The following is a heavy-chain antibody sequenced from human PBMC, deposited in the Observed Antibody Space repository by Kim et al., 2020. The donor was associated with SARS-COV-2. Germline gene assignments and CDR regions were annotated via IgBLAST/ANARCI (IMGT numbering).Heavy chain of an antibody. J-gene: IGHJ4*02. Sequence: SETLSLTCSVSGGSISSYYWSWIRQPPGKGLEWIGYIYYSGSTYYNPSPKSRVTISVDTSKNQFSLKLSSVTAADTAVYYCARLARVTFFGVVIAGNFDCWGQRTLVTVSS. V-gene: IGHV4-59*08. CDR1: GGSISSYY. D-gene: IGHD3-3*01. CDR2: IYYSGST. CDR3: ARLARVTFFGVVIAGNFDC.